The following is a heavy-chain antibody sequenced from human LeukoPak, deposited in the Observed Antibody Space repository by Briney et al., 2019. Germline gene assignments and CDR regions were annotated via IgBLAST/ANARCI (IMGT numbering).Heavy chain of an antibody. CDR1: GGSISSHY. Sequence: KPSETLSLTCTVSGGSISSHYWSWIRQPPGKGLEWIGYIYYSGSTNYNPSLKSRVTISVDTSKNQFSLKLSSVTAADTAVYYCARGLYPYYWYFDLWGRGTLVTVSS. D-gene: IGHD2-2*02. J-gene: IGHJ2*01. CDR2: IYYSGST. V-gene: IGHV4-59*11. CDR3: ARGLYPYYWYFDL.